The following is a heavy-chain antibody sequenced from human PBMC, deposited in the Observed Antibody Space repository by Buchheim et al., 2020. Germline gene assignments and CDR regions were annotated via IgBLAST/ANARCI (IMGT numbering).Heavy chain of an antibody. CDR3: ARSVAAAGDY. CDR1: GFSFTTYW. V-gene: IGHV3-7*01. J-gene: IGHJ4*02. Sequence: EIQLVESGGGLVQPGGSLRLSCAASGFSFTTYWMSWVRQAPGKGLEWVANINQDGTAKFYVDSLKGRFTISRDKAKNSVYLQMNSLRAEDTAVYYCARSVAAAGDYWGQGTL. D-gene: IGHD6-13*01. CDR2: INQDGTAK.